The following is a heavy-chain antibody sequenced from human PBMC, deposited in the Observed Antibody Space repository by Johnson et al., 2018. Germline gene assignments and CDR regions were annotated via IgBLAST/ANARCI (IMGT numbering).Heavy chain of an antibody. CDR1: GFTFSSYG. CDR3: ASLFTMFRGPHHYYYYGMDV. Sequence: QVQLVQSGGGVVQPGRSLRLSCAASGFTFSSYGMHWVRQAPGKGLEWLAVISYDGSNKYYADSVKGRFTISRDNSKNTLYLQMNSLRAEDTAVYYCASLFTMFRGPHHYYYYGMDVWGQGTTVTVSS. J-gene: IGHJ6*02. V-gene: IGHV3-30*03. D-gene: IGHD3-10*01. CDR2: ISYDGSNK.